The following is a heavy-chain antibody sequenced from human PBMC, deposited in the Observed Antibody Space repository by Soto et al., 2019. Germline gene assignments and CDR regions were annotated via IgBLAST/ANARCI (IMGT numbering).Heavy chain of an antibody. CDR2: INHSGST. CDR3: ARAGRAAAFDY. CDR1: GGSFSGYY. Sequence: QVQLQQWGAGLLKPSETLSLTCAVYGGSFSGYYWSWIRQPPGKGLEWIGEINHSGSTNYNPSLKSRVTISVDTSKNQFSLKLSSVTAADTAVYYCARAGRAAAFDYWGQGTLVTVSS. V-gene: IGHV4-34*01. J-gene: IGHJ4*02. D-gene: IGHD6-13*01.